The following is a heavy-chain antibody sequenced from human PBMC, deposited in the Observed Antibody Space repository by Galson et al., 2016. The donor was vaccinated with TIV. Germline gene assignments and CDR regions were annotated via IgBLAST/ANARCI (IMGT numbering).Heavy chain of an antibody. CDR2: IIPIFGTT. Sequence: SVKVSCKASGGIFSSYVISWVRQAPGQGLEWMGRIIPIFGTTKYAQKFQGRVTITADESTDTAYVELNSLTSEDTAVYHCARATNYYDNWFDPWGQGTLVTVSS. J-gene: IGHJ5*02. D-gene: IGHD3-10*01. CDR1: GGIFSSYV. CDR3: ARATNYYDNWFDP. V-gene: IGHV1-69*13.